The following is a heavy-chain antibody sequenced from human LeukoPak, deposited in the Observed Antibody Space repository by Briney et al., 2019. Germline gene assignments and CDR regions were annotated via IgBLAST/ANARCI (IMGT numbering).Heavy chain of an antibody. CDR2: IDSGGITI. J-gene: IGHJ4*02. CDR3: ARDSVGDLLDY. Sequence: GGSLRLSCEGSGFPFSSYEMNWLRQAPGNGLEWVSHIDSGGITIYYADSVKGRFTISRDNAKNSIYLQMDSLRVEDTAIYYCARDSVGDLLDYWGQGTPVTVSS. D-gene: IGHD4-17*01. CDR1: GFPFSSYE. V-gene: IGHV3-48*03.